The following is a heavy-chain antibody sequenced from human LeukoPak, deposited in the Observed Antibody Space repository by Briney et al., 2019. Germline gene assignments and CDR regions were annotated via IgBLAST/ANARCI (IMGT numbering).Heavy chain of an antibody. CDR2: ISYSGSAI. D-gene: IGHD3-16*02. J-gene: IGHJ4*02. CDR3: ARVEGVIDY. V-gene: IGHV3-48*03. CDR1: GFTFSSYG. Sequence: PGGSLRLSCAASGFTFSSYGMSWVRQAPGKGLEWVSYISYSGSAIFYADSVKGRFTISRDNAKNSLYLQMNSLRAEDTALYYCARVEGVIDYWGQGTLVTVSS.